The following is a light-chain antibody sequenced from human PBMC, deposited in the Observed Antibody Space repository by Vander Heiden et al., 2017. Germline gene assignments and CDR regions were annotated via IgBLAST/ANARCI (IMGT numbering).Light chain of an antibody. CDR2: AAS. Sequence: DMQMTQSPSSLSASVGDRVTITCRASQSISSYFNWYQQKPGKAPKLLIYAASSLQSGVPSRFSGSGSGTDFTLTISSLQPEDFATYYCQQSYSTPPMYTFGQGTKLEIK. CDR3: QQSYSTPPMYT. CDR1: QSISSY. V-gene: IGKV1-39*01. J-gene: IGKJ2*01.